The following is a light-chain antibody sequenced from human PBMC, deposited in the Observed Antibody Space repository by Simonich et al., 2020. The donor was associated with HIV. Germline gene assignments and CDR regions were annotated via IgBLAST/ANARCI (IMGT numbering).Light chain of an antibody. CDR3: YSTDSSGNHRV. CDR2: EDS. CDR1: ALPKEH. V-gene: IGLV3-10*01. Sequence: SYELTQPPSVSVSPGQTARITCSGDALPKEHAYWYQQKSGQAPVLVIYEDSKRPSGIPERFSGSSSGTMATLTISGAQVEDEADYYCYSTDSSGNHRVFGGGTKLTAL. J-gene: IGLJ3*02.